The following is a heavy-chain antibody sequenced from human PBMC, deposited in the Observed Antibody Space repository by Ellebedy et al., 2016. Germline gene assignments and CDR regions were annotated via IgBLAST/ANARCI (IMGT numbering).Heavy chain of an antibody. J-gene: IGHJ3*01. D-gene: IGHD6-19*01. CDR1: GGSVSSDY. CDR2: VFHTGTT. Sequence: SETLSLTCNVSGGSVSSDYWNWIRRPPGKGLEWIGYVFHTGTTDYNPSLKSRVTMSVDTSKSQFSLRLTSVTAADTAVYYCAKWNGGWYAFDLWGQGTMVTVSS. CDR3: AKWNGGWYAFDL. V-gene: IGHV4-59*02.